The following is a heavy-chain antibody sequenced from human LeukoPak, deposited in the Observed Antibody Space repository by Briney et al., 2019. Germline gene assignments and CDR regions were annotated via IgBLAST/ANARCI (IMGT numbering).Heavy chain of an antibody. J-gene: IGHJ4*02. V-gene: IGHV2-26*01. D-gene: IGHD6-19*01. CDR1: GFSLSNARMG. CDR3: ARIQYTSGWTFDY. Sequence: SGPTLVNPTETLTLTCTVSGFSLSNARMGVSWIRQPPGKALEWLAHIFSNDENSYSTSLKSRLTTSKDTSKSQVVLTMTSMDPVDTATYYCARIQYTSGWTFDYWGQGTPVTVSS. CDR2: IFSNDEN.